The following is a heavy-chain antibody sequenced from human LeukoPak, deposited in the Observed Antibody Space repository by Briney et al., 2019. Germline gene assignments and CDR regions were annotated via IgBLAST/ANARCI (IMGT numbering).Heavy chain of an antibody. Sequence: GGSLRLSCAASGFTLSDHYMDWVRQAPGKGLEWVGRTRNKANSYTTEYAASVKGRFTISRDDSKNSLYLQMNSLKTEDTAVYYCARLVVVPAAKRGYYYYYGMDVWGQGATVTVSS. J-gene: IGHJ6*02. CDR2: TRNKANSYTT. D-gene: IGHD2-2*01. V-gene: IGHV3-72*01. CDR3: ARLVVVPAAKRGYYYYYGMDV. CDR1: GFTLSDHY.